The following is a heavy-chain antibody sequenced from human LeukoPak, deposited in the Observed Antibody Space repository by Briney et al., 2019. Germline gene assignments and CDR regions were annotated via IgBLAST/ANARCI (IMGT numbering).Heavy chain of an antibody. CDR1: GYSFTSYW. Sequence: GESLKISRRGSGYSFTSYWIGWVRQMPGKGLEWMGIIYPGDSDTRCSPSFQGQVTISADKSISTAYLQWSSLKASDTAMYYCARHRADFFDYWGQGTLVTVSS. D-gene: IGHD3-10*01. CDR2: IYPGDSDT. J-gene: IGHJ4*02. V-gene: IGHV5-51*01. CDR3: ARHRADFFDY.